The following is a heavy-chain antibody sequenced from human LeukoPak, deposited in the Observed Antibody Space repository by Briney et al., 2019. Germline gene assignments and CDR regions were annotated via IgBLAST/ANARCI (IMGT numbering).Heavy chain of an antibody. J-gene: IGHJ6*02. V-gene: IGHV3-21*01. CDR3: ARERYYDFWSGLNYYGMDV. CDR1: GFTFSSYS. D-gene: IGHD3-3*01. CDR2: ISSSSSYI. Sequence: GGSLRLSCAASGFTFSSYSMNWVRQAPGKGLEWVSSISSSSSYIYYADSVKGRFTISRDNAKNSLYLQMNSLRAEDTAVHYCARERYYDFWSGLNYYGMDVWGQGTTVTVSS.